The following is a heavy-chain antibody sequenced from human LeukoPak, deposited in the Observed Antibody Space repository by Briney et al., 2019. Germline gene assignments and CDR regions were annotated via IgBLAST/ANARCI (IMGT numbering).Heavy chain of an antibody. D-gene: IGHD3-3*01. CDR1: GSTFSSYA. J-gene: IGHJ4*02. Sequence: GGSLRLSCAASGSTFSSYAMHWVRQAPGKGLEWVAVISYDGSNKYYADSVKGRFTISRDNSKNTLYLQMNSLRAEDTAVYYCARTPYTYYDFWSGYYRYWGQGTLVTVSS. CDR2: ISYDGSNK. V-gene: IGHV3-30-3*01. CDR3: ARTPYTYYDFWSGYYRY.